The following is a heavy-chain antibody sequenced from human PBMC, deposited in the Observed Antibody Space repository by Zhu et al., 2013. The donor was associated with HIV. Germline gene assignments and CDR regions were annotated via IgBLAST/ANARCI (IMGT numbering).Heavy chain of an antibody. CDR1: GYTFTSYG. V-gene: IGHV1-69*01. CDR3: V. Sequence: VQLVQSGAEVKKPGASVKVSCKASGYTFTSYGIGWVRQAPGQGLEWMGGVIPVLGTTNYAQKFQGRVTITADGSTRTAYILLCERCFLEDVYGMDVWGQGTTVTVSS. D-gene: IGHD1-1*01. J-gene: IGHJ6*02. CDR2: VIPVLGTT.